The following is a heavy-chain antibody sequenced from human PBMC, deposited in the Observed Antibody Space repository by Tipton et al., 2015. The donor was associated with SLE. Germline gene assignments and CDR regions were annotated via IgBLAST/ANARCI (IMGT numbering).Heavy chain of an antibody. D-gene: IGHD1-1*01. V-gene: IGHV4-39*07. CDR2: TYHDWST. J-gene: IGHJ5*01. Sequence: TLSLTCTVSGGSISDSSHYWVWIRQSPGKGLEWVGSTYHDWSTYYNVALNSRATISIDASKNQFSLSLRSVTAADTAVYYRATGHFDFWGQGRLVTVSS. CDR1: GGSISDSSHY. CDR3: ATGHFDF.